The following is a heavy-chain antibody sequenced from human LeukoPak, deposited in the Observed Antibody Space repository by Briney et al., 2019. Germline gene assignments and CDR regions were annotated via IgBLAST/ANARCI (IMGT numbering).Heavy chain of an antibody. J-gene: IGHJ6*02. D-gene: IGHD6-19*01. Sequence: SETLSLTCTVSGGSISSGGYYWSWIRQHPGKGLEWIGYIYYSGSTYYIPSLKSRVTISVDTSKNQFSLKLSSVTAADTAVYYCARAGMEQWLAHYYYYGMDVWGQGTTVTVSS. CDR1: GGSISSGGYY. CDR2: IYYSGST. CDR3: ARAGMEQWLAHYYYYGMDV. V-gene: IGHV4-31*03.